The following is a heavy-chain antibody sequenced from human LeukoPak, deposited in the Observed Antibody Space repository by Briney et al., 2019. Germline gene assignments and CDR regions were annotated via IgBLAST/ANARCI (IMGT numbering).Heavy chain of an antibody. CDR2: ISAYSGDT. CDR3: ARDLGATGYNWFDP. V-gene: IGHV1-18*04. Sequence: EASVKVSCKASGYTFNRFGISWVRQAPGQGLEWMGWISAYSGDTNYAQKLQGRVTLTTDTSTSTAYMELRSLRSDDTAVYFCARDLGATGYNWFDPWGQGTLVTVSS. D-gene: IGHD1-26*01. CDR1: GYTFNRFG. J-gene: IGHJ5*02.